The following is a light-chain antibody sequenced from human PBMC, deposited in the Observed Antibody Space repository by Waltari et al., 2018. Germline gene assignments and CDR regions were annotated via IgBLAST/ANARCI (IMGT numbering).Light chain of an antibody. CDR3: CSYAGSYTFVV. CDR1: SSDVGGYNY. J-gene: IGLJ2*01. CDR2: DVS. Sequence: QSALTQPRSVSGSPGPSVTISCTGTSSDVGGYNYSSWYQHHPGKAPKLIIYDVSKRPSGVPDRFSGSKSGNTASLTISGLQAEDEADYYCCSYAGSYTFVVFGGGTKVTVL. V-gene: IGLV2-11*01.